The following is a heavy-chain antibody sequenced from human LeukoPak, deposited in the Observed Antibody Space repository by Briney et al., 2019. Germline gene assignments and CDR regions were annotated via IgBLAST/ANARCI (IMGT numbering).Heavy chain of an antibody. J-gene: IGHJ4*02. CDR3: ARNVGWYSHDS. V-gene: IGHV4-59*08. Sequence: SETLSLTCTVSGDFLSSHYWSWIRQPPGKGLEWIGYVYGSGSPHYDPAPRSGVTRPEDPSKDQYSRRRGAVAAADTAVYYCARNVGWYSHDSWGQGTLVTVSS. D-gene: IGHD6-19*01. CDR2: VYGSGSP. CDR1: GDFLSSHY.